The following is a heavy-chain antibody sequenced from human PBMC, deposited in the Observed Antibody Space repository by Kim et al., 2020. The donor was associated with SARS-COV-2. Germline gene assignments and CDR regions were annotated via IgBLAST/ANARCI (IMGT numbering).Heavy chain of an antibody. CDR2: IYYSGST. CDR1: GGSISSSSYY. CDR3: ARLIPIYYGSGTDGWFDP. J-gene: IGHJ5*02. D-gene: IGHD3-10*01. Sequence: SETLSLTCTVSGGSISSSSYYWGWIRQPPGKGLEWIGSIYYSGSTYYNPSLKSRVTISVDTSKNQFSLKLSSVTAADTAVYYCARLIPIYYGSGTDGWFDPWGQGTLVTVSS. V-gene: IGHV4-39*01.